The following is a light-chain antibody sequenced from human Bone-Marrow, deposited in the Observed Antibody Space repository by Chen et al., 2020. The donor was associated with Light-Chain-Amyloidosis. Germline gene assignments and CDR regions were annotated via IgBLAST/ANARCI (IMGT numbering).Light chain of an antibody. CDR2: EDD. V-gene: IGLV6-57*01. J-gene: IGLJ3*02. CDR1: SCSIATNY. Sequence: NFMLTQPHSAAESPGKTVIISCTRSSCSIATNYVQWYQQRPGSSPPTVIYEDDQRPSGVPDRFSGSIDRSSNSASLTISGLKTEDEADYYCQSYQGSSQGVFGGGTKLTVL. CDR3: QSYQGSSQGV.